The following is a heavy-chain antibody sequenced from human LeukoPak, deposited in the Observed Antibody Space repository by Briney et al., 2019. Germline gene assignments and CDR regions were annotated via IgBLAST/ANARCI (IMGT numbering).Heavy chain of an antibody. CDR1: GGSISSSSYC. D-gene: IGHD3-22*01. V-gene: IGHV4-39*01. Sequence: PSETLSLTCVVSGGSISSSSYCWAWIRQPPGKGLEWLGSIYHSGSTYYSPSLKSRLTMSVDTSKNQFSLKLSSLTAADTAVYYCARLRSNYYQSTGYFDNWGQGTLVTVSS. J-gene: IGHJ4*02. CDR3: ARLRSNYYQSTGYFDN. CDR2: IYHSGST.